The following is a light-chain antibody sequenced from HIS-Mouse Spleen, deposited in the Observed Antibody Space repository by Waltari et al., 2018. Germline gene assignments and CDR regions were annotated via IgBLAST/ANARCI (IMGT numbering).Light chain of an antibody. CDR3: AAWDDSLSGPV. J-gene: IGLJ3*02. CDR2: RNN. CDR1: SSNIVSNY. Sequence: QSVLPQPPSASGTPDQRVPFSGSGSSSNIVSNYLYWSQQLPGTAPKPLIYRNNQRPSGVPDRFSGSKSGTSASLAISGLRSEDEADYYCAAWDDSLSGPVFGGGTKLTVL. V-gene: IGLV1-47*01.